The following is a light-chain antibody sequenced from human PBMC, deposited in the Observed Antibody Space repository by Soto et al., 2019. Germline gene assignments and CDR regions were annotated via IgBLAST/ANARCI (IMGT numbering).Light chain of an antibody. V-gene: IGLV2-8*01. CDR3: CSSTGTNNFGV. J-gene: IGLJ1*01. Sequence: QSALTQPASASGSPGQSVTISCTGSSSDVGGYNYVSWYQQHPGKAPKLVIYEVMKRPSGVPDRFSGSKSGNTASLTVSGLQAEDEADYYCCSSTGTNNFGVFGPGTKVTVL. CDR2: EVM. CDR1: SSDVGGYNY.